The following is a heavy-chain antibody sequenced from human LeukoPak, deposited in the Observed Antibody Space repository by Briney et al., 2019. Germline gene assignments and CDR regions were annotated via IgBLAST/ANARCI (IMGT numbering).Heavy chain of an antibody. V-gene: IGHV4-59*01. D-gene: IGHD2-15*01. CDR1: GGSISSYY. J-gene: IGHJ4*02. CDR3: AREGWEDTGVVVLDY. Sequence: SATLSLPCPVSGGSISSYYWSWIRQPPGKGLEWIGYIYYSGSTNYNPSLKSRVTISVDTSKNQFSLKLSSVSAADTAVYYGAREGWEDTGVVVLDYWGQGTLVTVSS. CDR2: IYYSGST.